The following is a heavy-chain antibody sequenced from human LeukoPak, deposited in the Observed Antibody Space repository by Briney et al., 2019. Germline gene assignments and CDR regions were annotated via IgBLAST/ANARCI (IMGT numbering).Heavy chain of an antibody. CDR2: ISGSGGST. J-gene: IGHJ4*02. D-gene: IGHD6-13*01. Sequence: GGSLRLSCAASGFTFSSYAMSWVRQAPGKGLEWVSAISGSGGSTYYADSVKGRFTISRDNSKNTLYLQMNSLGAEDTAVYYCALNYQHSSRRSRGFDYWGQGTLVTVSS. V-gene: IGHV3-23*01. CDR1: GFTFSSYA. CDR3: ALNYQHSSRRSRGFDY.